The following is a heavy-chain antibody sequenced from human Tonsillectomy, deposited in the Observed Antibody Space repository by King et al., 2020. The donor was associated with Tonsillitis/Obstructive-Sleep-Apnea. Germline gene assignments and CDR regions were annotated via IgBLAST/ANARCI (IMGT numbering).Heavy chain of an antibody. CDR3: ARADVLRFLEWSPGGFDP. CDR2: IYYSGST. J-gene: IGHJ5*02. D-gene: IGHD3-3*01. CDR1: GGSISSYY. Sequence: VQLQESGPGLVKPSETLSLTCTVSGGSISSYYWSWIRQPPGKGLEWIGYIYYSGSTNYNPSLKSRVTISVDTSKNQFSLKLSSVTAADTAVYYCARADVLRFLEWSPGGFDPWGQGTLVTVSS. V-gene: IGHV4-59*01.